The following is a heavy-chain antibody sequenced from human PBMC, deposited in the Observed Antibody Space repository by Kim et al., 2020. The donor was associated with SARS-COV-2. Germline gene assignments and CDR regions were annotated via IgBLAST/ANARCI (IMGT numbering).Heavy chain of an antibody. D-gene: IGHD4-4*01. V-gene: IGHV3-15*01. Sequence: GGSLRLSCAASGFTFSNAWMSWVRQAPGKGLEWVGRIKSKTDGGTTDYAAPVKGRFTISRDDSKNTLYLQMNSLKTEDTAVYYCTTGAGDDYSNYGTDYWGQGTLVTVSS. CDR2: IKSKTDGGTT. CDR3: TTGAGDDYSNYGTDY. J-gene: IGHJ4*02. CDR1: GFTFSNAW.